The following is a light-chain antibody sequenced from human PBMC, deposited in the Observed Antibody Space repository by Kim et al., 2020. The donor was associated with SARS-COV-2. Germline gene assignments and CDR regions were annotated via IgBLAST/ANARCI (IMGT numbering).Light chain of an antibody. Sequence: GQSITSSCTGTSSDVGGYNYVPWYQQHPGKAPKLMIYDVSNRPSGVSNRFSGSKSGNTASLTISGLQAEDEADYYCSSYTSSSTQVFGTGTKVTVL. CDR2: DVS. CDR3: SSYTSSSTQV. CDR1: SSDVGGYNY. J-gene: IGLJ1*01. V-gene: IGLV2-14*03.